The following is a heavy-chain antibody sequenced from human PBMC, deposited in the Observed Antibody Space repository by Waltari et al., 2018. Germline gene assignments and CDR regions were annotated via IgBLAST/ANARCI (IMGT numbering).Heavy chain of an antibody. Sequence: EVQLLESGGGLIPPGGSLTLSCAASGFTVNNYAMNWIRQAQGKGFGWCSVIYSGGGAYYSDSVKGRFTISRDNSKNTLYLQMSSLRLEDTAVYYCVKETAYGYYFDNWGQGTLVSVSS. J-gene: IGHJ4*02. CDR2: IYSGGGA. CDR1: GFTVNNYA. CDR3: VKETAYGYYFDN. V-gene: IGHV3-23*03. D-gene: IGHD3-10*01.